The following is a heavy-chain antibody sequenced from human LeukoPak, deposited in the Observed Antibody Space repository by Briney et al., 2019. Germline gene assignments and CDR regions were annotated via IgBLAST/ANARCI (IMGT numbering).Heavy chain of an antibody. CDR2: ISGSGGST. CDR1: GFTFSSNV. Sequence: GGSLRLSCAASGFTFSSNVMRWVRQAPGKGLEWVSSISGSGGSTEYADSVKGRFTISRDNSKNTLYLQMNNLRAEDTATYYCAKGLSGSKYFDYWGQGTLVTVSS. D-gene: IGHD1-26*01. CDR3: AKGLSGSKYFDY. J-gene: IGHJ4*02. V-gene: IGHV3-23*01.